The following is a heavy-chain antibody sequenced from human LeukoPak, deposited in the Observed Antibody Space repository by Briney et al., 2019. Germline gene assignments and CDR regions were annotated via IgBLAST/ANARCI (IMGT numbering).Heavy chain of an antibody. Sequence: ASVKVSCKASGYTFTSHGISWVRQAPGQGLEWMGWISAYNGNTNYAQKLQGRVTMTTDTSTSTAYMELRSLRSDDTAVYYCARLKDSGDIVVVPADYWGQGTLVTVSS. D-gene: IGHD2-2*01. V-gene: IGHV1-18*01. J-gene: IGHJ4*02. CDR2: ISAYNGNT. CDR3: ARLKDSGDIVVVPADY. CDR1: GYTFTSHG.